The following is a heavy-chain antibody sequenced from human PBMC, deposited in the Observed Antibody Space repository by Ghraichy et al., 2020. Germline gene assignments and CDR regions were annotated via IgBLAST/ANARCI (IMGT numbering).Heavy chain of an antibody. CDR2: IKSKTDGGTT. V-gene: IGHV3-15*01. CDR3: TTDKPLQSLWFGESTSTIDY. Sequence: GGSLRLSCAASGFTFSNAWMSWVRQAPGKGLEWVGRIKSKTDGGTTDYAAPVKGRFTISRDDSKNTLYLQMNSLKTEDTAVYYCTTDKPLQSLWFGESTSTIDYWGQGTLVTVSS. J-gene: IGHJ4*02. D-gene: IGHD3-10*01. CDR1: GFTFSNAW.